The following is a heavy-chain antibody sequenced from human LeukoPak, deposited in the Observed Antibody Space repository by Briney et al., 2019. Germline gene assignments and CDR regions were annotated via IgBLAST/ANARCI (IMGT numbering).Heavy chain of an antibody. J-gene: IGHJ4*02. D-gene: IGHD3-10*01. CDR1: GGSFSGYY. CDR3: TGELLWFGELFDY. CDR2: INHSGST. V-gene: IGHV4-34*01. Sequence: SETLSLTCAVYGGSFSGYYWSWIRQPPGKGLEWIGEINHSGSTNYNPSLKSRVTISVDTSKNQFSLKLSSVTAADTAVYYCTGELLWFGELFDYWGQGTLVTVSS.